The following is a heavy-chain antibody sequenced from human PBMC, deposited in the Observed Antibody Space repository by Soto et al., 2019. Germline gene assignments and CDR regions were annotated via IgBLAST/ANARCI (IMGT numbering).Heavy chain of an antibody. CDR3: ARDRGGTGSFDAFDI. CDR1: GYTFTVNH. V-gene: IGHV1-2*02. D-gene: IGHD6-19*01. Sequence: ASVKVSCKTSGYTFTVNHMHWVRQAPGQGLEWMGWINVNSGGTNYAEKFQGRVTMTRDTSISTVYMELSRLTSDDTAVYYCARDRGGTGSFDAFDIWGQGTLVTVSS. CDR2: INVNSGGT. J-gene: IGHJ3*02.